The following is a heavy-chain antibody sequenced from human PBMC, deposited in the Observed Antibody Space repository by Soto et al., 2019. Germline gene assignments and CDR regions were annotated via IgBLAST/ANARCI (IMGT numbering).Heavy chain of an antibody. CDR1: GFSVRTNY. D-gene: IGHD2-21*02. Sequence: EVQLVETGGGLIQPGGSLRLSCAASGFSVRTNYMSWVRQAPGKGLEWVSVFESGGSIYYADSVKGRFIISRDYARNTVDLQLNSLRAAATAVYYCARAGVTPDFFDYWGQGTLVTVSS. CDR2: FESGGSI. J-gene: IGHJ4*02. CDR3: ARAGVTPDFFDY. V-gene: IGHV3-53*02.